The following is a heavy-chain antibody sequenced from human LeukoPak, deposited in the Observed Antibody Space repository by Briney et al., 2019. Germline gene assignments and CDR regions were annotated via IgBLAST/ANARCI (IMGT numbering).Heavy chain of an antibody. Sequence: GGSLRLSCAASGFTFSSYWMSWVRQAPGKGLEWVANIKQDGSEKYYVDSVKGRFTISRDNAKNSLYVQVNSLRAEDTAVYYCARVGRYGSGSEREDAFDIWGQGTMVTVSS. V-gene: IGHV3-7*01. J-gene: IGHJ3*02. D-gene: IGHD3-10*01. CDR1: GFTFSSYW. CDR2: IKQDGSEK. CDR3: ARVGRYGSGSEREDAFDI.